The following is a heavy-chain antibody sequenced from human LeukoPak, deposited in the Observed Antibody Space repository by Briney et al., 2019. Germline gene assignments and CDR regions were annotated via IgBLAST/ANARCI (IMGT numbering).Heavy chain of an antibody. CDR2: INHSGST. Sequence: SETLSLTCAVYGGSFCGYYWSWIRQPPGKGLECIGKINHSGSTNYNPSLKSRVTISVDTSKNQFSLKLSSVTAADTAVYYCARYHYDILTGYLGIDYWAREPWSPSPQ. CDR1: GGSFCGYY. D-gene: IGHD3-9*01. J-gene: IGHJ4*02. CDR3: ARYHYDILTGYLGIDY. V-gene: IGHV4-34*01.